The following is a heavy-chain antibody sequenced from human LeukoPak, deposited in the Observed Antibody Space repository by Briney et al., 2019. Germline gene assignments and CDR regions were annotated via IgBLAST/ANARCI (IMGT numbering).Heavy chain of an antibody. CDR3: ARDFSDGITGDFDY. CDR2: INSDGSST. D-gene: IGHD3-16*01. Sequence: AGGSLRLSCAASGFTFSSYWMHWVRQAPGKGLVWVSRINSDGSSTIYADSVKGRFTISRDNAKNTLYLQMNSLRAEDTAVYYCARDFSDGITGDFDYWGQGTLVTVSS. CDR1: GFTFSSYW. J-gene: IGHJ4*02. V-gene: IGHV3-74*01.